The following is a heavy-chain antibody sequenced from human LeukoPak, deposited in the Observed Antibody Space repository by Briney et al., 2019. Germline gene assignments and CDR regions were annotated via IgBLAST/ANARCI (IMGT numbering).Heavy chain of an antibody. D-gene: IGHD4-17*01. V-gene: IGHV3-7*01. J-gene: IGHJ6*03. Sequence: GGSLRLSCAASGFTFSSYWMSWVRQAPGKGLEWVANIKQDGSEKYYVDSVKGRFTISRDNAKNSLYLQMNSLRAEDAAVYYCARDAIKEDTVTTYYYYYMDVWGKGTTVTVSS. CDR2: IKQDGSEK. CDR1: GFTFSSYW. CDR3: ARDAIKEDTVTTYYYYYMDV.